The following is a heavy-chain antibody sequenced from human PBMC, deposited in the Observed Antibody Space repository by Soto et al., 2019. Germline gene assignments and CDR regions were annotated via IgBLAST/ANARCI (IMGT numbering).Heavy chain of an antibody. CDR2: IGSDGTST. V-gene: IGHV3-74*01. Sequence: PGGSLRLSCAASGFTFSTYLMHWVRQAPGKGLEWVSRIGSDGTSTNYADSVKGRFTISRDNAKNKVYLQMNSLRGEDTAVYYCARDPKGHSSRGYYLDYWGLGTPVTVSS. J-gene: IGHJ4*02. CDR3: ARDPKGHSSRGYYLDY. CDR1: GFTFSTYL.